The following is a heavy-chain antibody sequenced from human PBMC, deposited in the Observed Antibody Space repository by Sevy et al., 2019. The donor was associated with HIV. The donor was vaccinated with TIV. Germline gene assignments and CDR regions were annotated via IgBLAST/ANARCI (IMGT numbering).Heavy chain of an antibody. Sequence: GGSLRLSCAASGFIFNSYDMSWVRQAPGKGLEWVSSISASGGSTYYADSVKGWFTISRDNSRNTVDVEMNSLRGEDTAIYYCAKGYGSGSPPDFWGQGTLVTVSS. CDR2: ISASGGST. D-gene: IGHD3-10*01. CDR3: AKGYGSGSPPDF. J-gene: IGHJ4*02. CDR1: GFIFNSYD. V-gene: IGHV3-23*01.